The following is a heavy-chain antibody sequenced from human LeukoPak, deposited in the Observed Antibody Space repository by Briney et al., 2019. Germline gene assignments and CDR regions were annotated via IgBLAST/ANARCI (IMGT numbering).Heavy chain of an antibody. Sequence: QPGGSLRLSCTTSGFTFSSAAMTWVRQAPGEGLEWVSTITGSDDRTYYADSVKGRFTISRDYSKNTLHFQMNSLRVDDTAICYCAKGPQLGSGYHPDYWGQGTLVTVSS. V-gene: IGHV3-23*01. CDR3: AKGPQLGSGYHPDY. CDR2: ITGSDDRT. J-gene: IGHJ4*02. CDR1: GFTFSSAA. D-gene: IGHD3-22*01.